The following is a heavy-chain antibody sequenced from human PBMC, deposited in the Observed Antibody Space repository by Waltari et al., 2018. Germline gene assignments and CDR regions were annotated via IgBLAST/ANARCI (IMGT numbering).Heavy chain of an antibody. Sequence: QVQLQQWGAGLLKPSETLSLTCAVYGGSFRGYFWSWIRQPPGKGLEWIGEINHSGSTNYNPSLKSRVTISVDTSKNQFSLKLSSVTAADTAVYYCARGRQYSYGYLDYWGQGTLVTVSS. V-gene: IGHV4-34*01. CDR3: ARGRQYSYGYLDY. CDR1: GGSFRGYF. CDR2: INHSGST. J-gene: IGHJ4*02. D-gene: IGHD5-18*01.